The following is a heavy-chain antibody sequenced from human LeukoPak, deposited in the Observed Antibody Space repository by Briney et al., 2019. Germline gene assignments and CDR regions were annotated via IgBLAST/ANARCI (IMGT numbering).Heavy chain of an antibody. Sequence: GASVKVSCKASGYTFTSYVISWVRQAPGQGLEWMGWISAYNGNTNYAQKLQGRVTMTTDTSTSTAYMELRSLRSDDTAVYYCARDRNTPTIFGVVIPNYYYYGMDVWGQGTTVTVSS. V-gene: IGHV1-18*01. J-gene: IGHJ6*02. CDR1: GYTFTSYV. D-gene: IGHD3-3*01. CDR2: ISAYNGNT. CDR3: ARDRNTPTIFGVVIPNYYYYGMDV.